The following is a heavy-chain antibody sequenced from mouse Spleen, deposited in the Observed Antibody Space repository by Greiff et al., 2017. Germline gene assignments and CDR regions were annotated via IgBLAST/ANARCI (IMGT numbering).Heavy chain of an antibody. CDR2: IFPGSGST. D-gene: IGHD1-1*01. Sequence: QVQLQQSGPELVKPGASVKISCKASGYTFTDYYINWVKQRPGQGLEWIGWIFPGSGSTYYNEKFKGKATLTVDKSSSTAYMLLSSLTSEDSAVYFCARSIYYYDGSYVPPFDYWGQGTTLTVSS. V-gene: IGHV1-75*01. J-gene: IGHJ2*01. CDR3: ARSIYYYDGSYVPPFDY. CDR1: GYTFTDYY.